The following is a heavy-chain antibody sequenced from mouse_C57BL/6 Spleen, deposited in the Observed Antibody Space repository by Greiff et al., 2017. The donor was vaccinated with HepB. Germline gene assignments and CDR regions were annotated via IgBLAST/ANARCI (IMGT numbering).Heavy chain of an antibody. V-gene: IGHV5-17*01. Sequence: EVQLVESGGGLVKPGGSLKLSCAASGFTFSDYGMHWVRQAPEKGLEWVAYISSGSSTIYYADTVKGRFTISRDNAKNTLFLQMTSLRSEDTAMYYCARQGTTVVAFDYGGQGTTLTVSS. CDR2: ISSGSSTI. CDR3: ARQGTTVVAFDY. J-gene: IGHJ2*01. D-gene: IGHD1-1*01. CDR1: GFTFSDYG.